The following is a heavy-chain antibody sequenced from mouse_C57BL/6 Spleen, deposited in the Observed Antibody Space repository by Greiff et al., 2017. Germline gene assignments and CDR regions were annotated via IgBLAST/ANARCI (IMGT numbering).Heavy chain of an antibody. J-gene: IGHJ4*01. V-gene: IGHV1-54*01. D-gene: IGHD1-1*01. CDR3: ARESYGRSIYYATDY. CDR2: ITPGSGGT. Sequence: VQLTQSGAELVRPGTSVTVSCKASGYAFTNYLLELVQQRPGPGLAWICVITPGSGGTHYNEQFKGKATLTADKSSSTAYMQLSSLTSEDSAVYFCARESYGRSIYYATDYWGQGTSVTVS. CDR1: GYAFTNYL.